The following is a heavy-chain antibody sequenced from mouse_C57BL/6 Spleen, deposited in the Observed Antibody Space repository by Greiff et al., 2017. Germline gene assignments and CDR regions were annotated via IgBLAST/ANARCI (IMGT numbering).Heavy chain of an antibody. CDR3: ARKGITGTVYFDY. CDR1: GYTFTSYW. D-gene: IGHD4-1*01. CDR2: IDPSVSYT. V-gene: IGHV1-69*01. J-gene: IGHJ2*01. Sequence: QVQLQQSGAELVMPGASVKLSCKASGYTFTSYWMHWVKQRPGQGLEWIGEIDPSVSYTNYNQKFKGKSTLTVDKSSSTAYMQLSSLTSEDSAVYYCARKGITGTVYFDYWGQGTTLTVSS.